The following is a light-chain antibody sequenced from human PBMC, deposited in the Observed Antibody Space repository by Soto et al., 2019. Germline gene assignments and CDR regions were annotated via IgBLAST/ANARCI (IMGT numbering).Light chain of an antibody. Sequence: QSALTQPRSVSGAPGQSGTISCTGTSSDVGGYNYVSWYQQHPGKAPKLMIYDVSKRPSGVPDRFSGSKSGNTASLTISGLQAEDEADYYCCSYAGSYTPSYVFGTGTKVTVL. CDR3: CSYAGSYTPSYV. CDR1: SSDVGGYNY. J-gene: IGLJ1*01. V-gene: IGLV2-11*01. CDR2: DVS.